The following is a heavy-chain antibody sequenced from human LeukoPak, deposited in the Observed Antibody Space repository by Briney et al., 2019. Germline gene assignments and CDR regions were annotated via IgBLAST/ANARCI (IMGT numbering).Heavy chain of an antibody. D-gene: IGHD5-24*01. V-gene: IGHV4-34*01. J-gene: IGHJ6*03. CDR1: GGSFSGYY. CDR2: INHSGST. Sequence: SETLSLTCAVYGGSFSGYYWSWIRQPPGKGLEWIGEINHSGSTNYNPSLKSRVTMSVDTSKNQFSLKLSSVTAADTAVYYCARGGDGYNFHYYYYMDVWGKGTTVTVSS. CDR3: ARGGDGYNFHYYYYMDV.